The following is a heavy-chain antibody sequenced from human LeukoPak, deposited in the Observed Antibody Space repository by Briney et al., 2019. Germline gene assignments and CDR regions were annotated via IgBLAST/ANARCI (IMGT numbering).Heavy chain of an antibody. Sequence: SETLSLTCTVSGGSISSYYWSWIRQPPGKGLEWIGYIYYSGSTNYNPSLKSRVTISADTSKKQFSLKLNSVTAADTAVYYCARDVRDSSGYYLRAFGYWGQGTLVTVPS. V-gene: IGHV4-59*12. CDR3: ARDVRDSSGYYLRAFGY. CDR2: IYYSGST. CDR1: GGSISSYY. D-gene: IGHD3-22*01. J-gene: IGHJ4*02.